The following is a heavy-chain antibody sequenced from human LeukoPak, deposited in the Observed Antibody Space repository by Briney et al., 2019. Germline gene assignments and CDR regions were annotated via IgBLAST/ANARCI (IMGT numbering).Heavy chain of an antibody. CDR3: ATYYGSGSYSFDY. CDR1: GYTLTELS. Sequence: ASVKVSCKVSGYTLTELSMHWVRQAPGKGLEWMGGFDPEDGEAIYAQKFQGRVTMTEDTSTDTAYMELSSLRSEDTAVYYCATYYGSGSYSFDYWGQGTLVTVSS. D-gene: IGHD3-10*01. J-gene: IGHJ4*02. CDR2: FDPEDGEA. V-gene: IGHV1-24*01.